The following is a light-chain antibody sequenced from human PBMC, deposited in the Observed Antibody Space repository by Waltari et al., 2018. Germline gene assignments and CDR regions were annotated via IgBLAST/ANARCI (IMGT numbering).Light chain of an antibody. J-gene: IGKJ1*01. V-gene: IGKV3-20*01. CDR2: DAS. CDR1: QSVSRT. CDR3: QKYGTLPAT. Sequence: EIVLTQSPGTLSLSPGERATLSCRASQSVSRTLAWYQQKPGQAPRLRIYDASSRATGIPDRFSGSGSGTDFSLTISRLEPEDCAVYYCQKYGTLPATFGQGTKVEIK.